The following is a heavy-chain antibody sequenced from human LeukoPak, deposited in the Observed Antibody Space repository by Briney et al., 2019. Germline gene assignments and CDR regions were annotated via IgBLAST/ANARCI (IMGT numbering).Heavy chain of an antibody. Sequence: GGSLRLSCAVSGFTFSSYSMNWVRQAPGKGLEWVSYISSSISTIYYADFVKGRFTISRDNAKNSLYLQRHSLRDVDTAVYYCARGNYRSFDPWGQGTLVTVSS. V-gene: IGHV3-48*02. CDR1: GFTFSSYS. CDR3: ARGNYRSFDP. J-gene: IGHJ5*02. CDR2: ISSSISTI. D-gene: IGHD4-11*01.